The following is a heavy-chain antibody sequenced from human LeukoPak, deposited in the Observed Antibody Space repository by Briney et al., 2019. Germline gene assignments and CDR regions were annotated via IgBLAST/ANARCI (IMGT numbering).Heavy chain of an antibody. CDR2: IQYAGSDK. D-gene: IGHD1-26*01. Sequence: PGGSLRLSCAASGFTFNSYGMHWVRHAPGKGLEWVAFIQYAGSDKYYADSVKGRFTISRDNSKNTLYLQMNSLIAEHTAVYYCAKDLKVGSIYPGTFDIWGQGTMVTVSS. CDR1: GFTFNSYG. J-gene: IGHJ3*02. V-gene: IGHV3-30*02. CDR3: AKDLKVGSIYPGTFDI.